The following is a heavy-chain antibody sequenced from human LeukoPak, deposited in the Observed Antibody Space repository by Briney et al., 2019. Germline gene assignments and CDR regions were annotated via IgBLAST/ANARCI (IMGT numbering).Heavy chain of an antibody. V-gene: IGHV3-33*06. CDR3: AKGSAVADINFDY. CDR2: IWYDGSNK. D-gene: IGHD6-19*01. Sequence: GGSLRLSCAASGFTFSSYGMHWVRQAPGKGLEWVAVIWYDGSNKYYADSVQGRFTISRDNSKNTLYLQMNSLRAEDTAVYYCAKGSAVADINFDYWGQGTLVTVSS. J-gene: IGHJ4*02. CDR1: GFTFSSYG.